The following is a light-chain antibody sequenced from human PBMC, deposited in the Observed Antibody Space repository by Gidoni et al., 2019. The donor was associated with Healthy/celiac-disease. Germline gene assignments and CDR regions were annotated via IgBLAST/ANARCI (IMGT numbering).Light chain of an antibody. V-gene: IGLV3-1*01. Sequence: SYELTQPPSVSVSPGQTASITCSGDKLGAKYACWYQQKPGQSPVLVIYQDSKRPSGIPERFSGSNSGNTATLTISGTQAMDEADYYCQAWDSSTAVVFGGGTTLTVL. J-gene: IGLJ2*01. CDR2: QDS. CDR1: KLGAKY. CDR3: QAWDSSTAVV.